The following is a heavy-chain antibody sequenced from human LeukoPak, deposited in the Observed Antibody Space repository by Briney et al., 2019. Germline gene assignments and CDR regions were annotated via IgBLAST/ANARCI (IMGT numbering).Heavy chain of an antibody. CDR2: ISYDGSHK. Sequence: GGSLRLSCEASGFTFSNYGMHWVRQAPGKGLEWVAFISYDGSHKYYADFVKGRFTISRDNSENTLYLQMNSLRVEDTAVFYCAKDARIAAADYYFDYWGQGTLVTVSS. CDR3: AKDARIAAADYYFDY. CDR1: GFTFSNYG. D-gene: IGHD6-13*01. V-gene: IGHV3-30*18. J-gene: IGHJ4*02.